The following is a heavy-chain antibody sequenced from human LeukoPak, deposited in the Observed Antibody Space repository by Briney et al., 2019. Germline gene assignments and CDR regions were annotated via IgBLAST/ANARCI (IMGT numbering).Heavy chain of an antibody. CDR2: ISASGGST. Sequence: GGSLRLSCAASGFTFTTYAMSWVRQAPGKGLEWVSGISASGGSTYYADSVKGRFTISRDNSKNTLYLQMNSLRAEDTAVYYCAKDHRDSGNYYYYYGLDVWGQGTMVTVSS. D-gene: IGHD1-26*01. CDR3: AKDHRDSGNYYYYYGLDV. V-gene: IGHV3-23*01. J-gene: IGHJ6*02. CDR1: GFTFTTYA.